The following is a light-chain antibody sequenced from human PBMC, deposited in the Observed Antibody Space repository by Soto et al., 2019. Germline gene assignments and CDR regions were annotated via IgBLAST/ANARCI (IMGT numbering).Light chain of an antibody. CDR1: QGISTY. J-gene: IGKJ1*01. CDR3: QNHYIAPRT. CDR2: AAS. Sequence: DIQMTQSPSSLSASVGDRVTITCRASQGISTYLAWYQQKPGKAPKLLIDAASTLQSGVPSRFSGGGSGADFTLTINSLQPEDVATYYCQNHYIAPRTFAPGTKVAL. V-gene: IGKV1-27*01.